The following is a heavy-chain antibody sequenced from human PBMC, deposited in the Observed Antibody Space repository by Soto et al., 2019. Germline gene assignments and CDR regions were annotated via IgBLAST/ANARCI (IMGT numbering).Heavy chain of an antibody. D-gene: IGHD3-22*01. CDR1: GYTFSDYG. Sequence: ASVKVSCKTSGYTFSDYGLAWLRQTPGQRPEWMGWVSTYNANTNYAQKFQGRVTMTADTSTTTTSMELRSLRSDDTAVYYCARELNTDSSAYYSFAYWGQGTLVTVSS. V-gene: IGHV1-18*01. J-gene: IGHJ4*02. CDR2: VSTYNANT. CDR3: ARELNTDSSAYYSFAY.